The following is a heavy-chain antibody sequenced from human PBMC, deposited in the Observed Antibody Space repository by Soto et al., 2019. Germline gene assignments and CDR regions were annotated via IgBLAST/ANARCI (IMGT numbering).Heavy chain of an antibody. CDR1: GYTVTSYA. CDR3: ARGLPPKDY. J-gene: IGHJ4*02. V-gene: IGHV1-18*01. Sequence: QVQLVQSGAEVKKPGALVKVSCKASGYTVTSYAISWVRQAPGQGLEWLGWISAYNGNTHYAQKLQGTVTMTPDTSTITAAMELRSLRSDDTGVYYCARGLPPKDYWGQGTLVTVYS. CDR2: ISAYNGNT.